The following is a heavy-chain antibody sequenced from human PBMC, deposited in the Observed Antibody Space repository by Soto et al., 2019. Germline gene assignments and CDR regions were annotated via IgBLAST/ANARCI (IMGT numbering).Heavy chain of an antibody. D-gene: IGHD3-22*01. CDR2: IYTSGST. V-gene: IGHV4-4*07. Sequence: SETLSLTCTVSGGSISSYYWSWIRQPAGKGLEWIGRIYTSGSTNYNPSLKSRVTMSVDTSKNQFSLELSSVTAADTAVYYCARDHRDSSGYYPYNWFDPWGQGTLVTVSS. CDR1: GGSISSYY. J-gene: IGHJ5*02. CDR3: ARDHRDSSGYYPYNWFDP.